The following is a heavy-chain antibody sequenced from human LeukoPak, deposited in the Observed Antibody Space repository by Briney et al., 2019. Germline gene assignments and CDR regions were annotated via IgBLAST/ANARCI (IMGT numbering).Heavy chain of an antibody. CDR2: VYSGGST. CDR3: AREGRGSYYFDY. V-gene: IGHV3-66*01. J-gene: IGHJ4*02. D-gene: IGHD1-26*01. CDR1: GFTVSSNY. Sequence: PGGSLRLSCAASGFTVSSNYMSWVRQAPGKGLEWVSVVYSGGSTFYADSVKGRFTISRDNSKNTLYFQVNSLRVEDTAVYYCAREGRGSYYFDYWGQGTLVTVSS.